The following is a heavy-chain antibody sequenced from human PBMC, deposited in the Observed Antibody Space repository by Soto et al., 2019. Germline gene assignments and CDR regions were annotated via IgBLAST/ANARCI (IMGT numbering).Heavy chain of an antibody. D-gene: IGHD3-22*01. CDR3: ARVRDYYDSSGYSSGPYDY. Sequence: PSATLCLTCTVPCYSVSSGSYYGIWIRKPPGNGLEWIGYIYYSGSTNYNPSLKSRVTISVDTSKNQFSLKLSSVTAADTAVYYCARVRDYYDSSGYSSGPYDYWGQGTTVTVS. CDR1: CYSVSSGSYY. V-gene: IGHV4-61*01. CDR2: IYYSGST. J-gene: IGHJ4*03.